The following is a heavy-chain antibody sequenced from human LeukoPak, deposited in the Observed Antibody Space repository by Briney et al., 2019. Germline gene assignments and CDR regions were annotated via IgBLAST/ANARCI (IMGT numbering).Heavy chain of an antibody. CDR2: IYTSGTT. CDR1: GGSISSYY. D-gene: IGHD2-15*01. V-gene: IGHV4-4*07. J-gene: IGHJ4*02. Sequence: SETLSLTCAVSGGSISSYYWSWIRQPAGKGLEWIGRIYTSGTTSYNPSLKSRVTMSVDTSKNQFSLNLNSVTTADTAVYYCARTSPRAATFDYWGQGTLVTVSS. CDR3: ARTSPRAATFDY.